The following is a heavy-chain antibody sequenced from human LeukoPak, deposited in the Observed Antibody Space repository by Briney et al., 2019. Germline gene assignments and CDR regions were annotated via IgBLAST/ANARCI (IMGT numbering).Heavy chain of an antibody. CDR1: GYTFTSYG. V-gene: IGHV1-18*01. CDR3: ARAPYSSSSRGYYYSYMDV. D-gene: IGHD6-6*01. CDR2: ISAYNGNT. Sequence: ASVKVSCKASGYTFTSYGISWVRQAPGQGLEWMGWISAYNGNTNYAQKFQGRVTITTDESTSTAYMELSSLRSEDTAVYYCARAPYSSSSRGYYYSYMDVWGKGTTVTVSS. J-gene: IGHJ6*03.